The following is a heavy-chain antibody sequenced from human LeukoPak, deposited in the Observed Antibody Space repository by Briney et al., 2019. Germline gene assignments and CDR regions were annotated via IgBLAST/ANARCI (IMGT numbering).Heavy chain of an antibody. V-gene: IGHV4-38-2*02. CDR1: GYSISSGYY. J-gene: IGHJ6*03. CDR3: ARGSSYSSSLYYYYYMDV. CDR2: IYYSGST. D-gene: IGHD6-6*01. Sequence: SETLSLTCTVSGYSISSGYYWGWIRQPPGKGLEWIGSIYYSGSTYYNPSLKSRVTISVDTSKNQFSLKLSSVTAADTAVYYCARGSSYSSSLYYYYYMDVWGKGTTVTVSS.